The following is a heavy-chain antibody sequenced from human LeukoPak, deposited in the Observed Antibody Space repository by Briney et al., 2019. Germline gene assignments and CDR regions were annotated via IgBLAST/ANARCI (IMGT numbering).Heavy chain of an antibody. CDR3: ARDKAEGPSRLDN. CDR1: GFSFSSYW. D-gene: IGHD2-2*01. Sequence: GGSLRLSCATAGFSFSSYWMSWVRQAPGKGLEWVANIKQDGSEHYYVDSVKGRFIISRDNAKNSLYLQMSGLRAEDTAVYYCARDKAEGPSRLDNWGQGTLVTVSS. CDR2: IKQDGSEH. J-gene: IGHJ4*02. V-gene: IGHV3-7*01.